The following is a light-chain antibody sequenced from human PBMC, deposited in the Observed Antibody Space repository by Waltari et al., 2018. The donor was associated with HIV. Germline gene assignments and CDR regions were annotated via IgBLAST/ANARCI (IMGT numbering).Light chain of an antibody. CDR1: QGIDSY. CDR2: AAS. CDR3: QQRKNFPL. J-gene: IGKJ4*01. Sequence: DIQLTQSPSFLSASLGDRVTTTCRVSQGIDSYLAWYQQKPGKAPKLLIYAASTLQSGVPSRFSGSESGAEFTLTISSLQPEDFATYYCQQRKNFPLFGGGTKVEIK. V-gene: IGKV1-9*01.